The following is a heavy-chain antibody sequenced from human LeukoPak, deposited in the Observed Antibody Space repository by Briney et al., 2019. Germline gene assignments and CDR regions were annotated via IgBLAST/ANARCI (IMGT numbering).Heavy chain of an antibody. CDR1: GFTFGDYA. J-gene: IGHJ4*02. CDR2: IRSKAYAGTT. D-gene: IGHD2-2*01. CDR3: TRETLKYQLLYYFDY. Sequence: GGSLRLSCAASGFTFGDYALSWVRQAPGKGLEWVGFIRSKAYAGTTEYAASVKGRFTISRDDSKSIAYLQMNSLKTEDTAVYYCTRETLKYQLLYYFDYWGQGTLVTVSS. V-gene: IGHV3-49*04.